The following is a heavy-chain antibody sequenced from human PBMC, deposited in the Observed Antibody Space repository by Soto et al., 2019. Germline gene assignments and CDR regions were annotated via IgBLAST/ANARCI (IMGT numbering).Heavy chain of an antibody. CDR1: GYTFTSYG. Sequence: ASVKVSCKASGYTFTSYGISWVRQAPGQGLDWMGGISAYNGNTNYAQKLQGRVTMTTDTSTSTAYMELRSLRSDDTAVYYCARVGIVGATTTNYYYGMDVWGQGTTVTVSS. D-gene: IGHD1-26*01. CDR2: ISAYNGNT. CDR3: ARVGIVGATTTNYYYGMDV. V-gene: IGHV1-18*01. J-gene: IGHJ6*02.